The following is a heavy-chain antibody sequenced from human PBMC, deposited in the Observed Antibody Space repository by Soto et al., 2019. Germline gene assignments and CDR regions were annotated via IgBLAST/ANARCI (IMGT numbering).Heavy chain of an antibody. J-gene: IGHJ4*02. CDR1: GFTFTSSA. V-gene: IGHV1-58*01. CDR2: IVVGSGNT. Sequence: GASVKVSCKASGFTFTSSAVQWVRQARGQRIEWIRWIVVGSGNTNYAQKYQERVTITRDMSTSTAYMELSSLRSEGTAVYYCAAYYDFWSGYQDPIDYWGQGTLVTVSS. CDR3: AAYYDFWSGYQDPIDY. D-gene: IGHD3-3*01.